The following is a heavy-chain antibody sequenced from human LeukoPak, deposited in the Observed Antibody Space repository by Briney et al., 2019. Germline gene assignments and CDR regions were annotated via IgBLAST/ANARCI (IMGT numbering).Heavy chain of an antibody. Sequence: GGSLRLSCAASGFTVNRNFMTWVRQAPGKGLEWVSLNSGGSTYYADSVKGRFTISRDNSKNTLYLQMNRLRAEDTALYYCARDGAVAAWGQGTMVSVSS. CDR1: GFTVNRNF. J-gene: IGHJ3*01. CDR2: NSGGST. D-gene: IGHD6-19*01. V-gene: IGHV3-66*01. CDR3: ARDGAVAA.